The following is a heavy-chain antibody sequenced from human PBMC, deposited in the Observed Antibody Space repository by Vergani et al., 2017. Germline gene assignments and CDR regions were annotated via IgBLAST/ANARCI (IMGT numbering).Heavy chain of an antibody. J-gene: IGHJ4*02. D-gene: IGHD2-21*02. CDR3: ARAGGDYVLDL. V-gene: IGHV4-61*02. CDR1: GGSISSGSYY. CDR2: IYTSGST. Sequence: QVQLQESGPGLVKPSQTLSLTCTVSGGSISSGSYYWSWIRQPAGKGLEWIGRIYTSGSTNYNHSLKSRVTISVDTSKNQFSLKLSSVTAADTAVYYCARAGGDYVLDLWGQGTLVTVSS.